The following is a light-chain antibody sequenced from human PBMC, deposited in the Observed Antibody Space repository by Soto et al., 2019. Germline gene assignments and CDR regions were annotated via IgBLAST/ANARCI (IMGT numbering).Light chain of an antibody. J-gene: IGKJ1*01. CDR2: DAS. CDR1: QSVSNY. CDR3: QQSYYNPT. Sequence: DIQMTQAPSPLSASVLDRVTITCRASQSVSNYLHWYQQKPGKAPNLLISDASSLQSGVPSRFSGSGSGTDFTLTISSLQREDFATYYCQQSYYNPTFGQGTKVDIK. V-gene: IGKV1-39*01.